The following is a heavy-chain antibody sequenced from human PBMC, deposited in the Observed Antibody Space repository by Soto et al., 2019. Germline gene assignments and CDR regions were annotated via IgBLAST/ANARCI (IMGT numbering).Heavy chain of an antibody. CDR1: GYTFTGYY. D-gene: IGHD2-15*01. CDR3: ARDSGLYGSTHRSNLGYMDV. J-gene: IGHJ6*03. CDR2: INPNSGGT. Sequence: ASVKVSCKASGYTFTGYYMHWVRQAPGQGLEWMGWINPNSGGTNYAQKFQGWVTMTRDTSISTAYMELSRLRSDDTAVYYCARDSGLYGSTHRSNLGYMDVWGKGTTVTVSS. V-gene: IGHV1-2*04.